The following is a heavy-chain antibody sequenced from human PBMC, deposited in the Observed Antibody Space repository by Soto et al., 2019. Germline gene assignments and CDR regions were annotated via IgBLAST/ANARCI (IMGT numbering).Heavy chain of an antibody. D-gene: IGHD7-27*01. CDR1: GYTFTSYA. CDR3: GGGWSGDLVDYFDQ. V-gene: IGHV1-18*01. CDR2: ISAYNGNT. J-gene: IGHJ4*02. Sequence: QVQLVQSGAEVKKPGASVKVSCKASGYTFTSYAISWVRQAPGQGLEWMGWISAYNGNTNYAQKVQGRVTMTTDTPPRTAYRGLRGLNSEDTAVLTCGGGWSGDLVDYFDQWGQGTLVTVSS.